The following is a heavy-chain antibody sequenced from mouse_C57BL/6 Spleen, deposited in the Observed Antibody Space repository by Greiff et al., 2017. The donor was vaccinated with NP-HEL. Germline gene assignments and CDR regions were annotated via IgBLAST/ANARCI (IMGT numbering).Heavy chain of an antibody. V-gene: IGHV5-15*04. Sequence: EVKLMESGGGLVQPGGSLKLSCAASGFTFSDYGMAWVRQAPRKGLEWVAFISNLAYSNYYADTVTGRFTISRENAKNTLYLEMSSLRSEDTAMYYCARRGYDYYFDYWGQGTTLTVSS. CDR2: ISNLAYSN. J-gene: IGHJ2*01. D-gene: IGHD2-4*01. CDR1: GFTFSDYG. CDR3: ARRGYDYYFDY.